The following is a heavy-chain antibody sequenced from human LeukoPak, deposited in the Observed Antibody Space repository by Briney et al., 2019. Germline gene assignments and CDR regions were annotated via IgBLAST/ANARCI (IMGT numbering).Heavy chain of an antibody. J-gene: IGHJ4*02. CDR2: MNPNSGVT. CDR1: GYPFTGYH. V-gene: IGHV1-2*02. D-gene: IGHD2-15*01. CDR3: ARGDIYFDF. Sequence: ASVKVSCKASGYPFTGYHIHWVRQAPGQGLEWMGWMNPNSGVTNYAQKFQGRVTMTRDTSISTAYMELSALRSEDTAVYYCARGDIYFDFWGQGTLVTVSS.